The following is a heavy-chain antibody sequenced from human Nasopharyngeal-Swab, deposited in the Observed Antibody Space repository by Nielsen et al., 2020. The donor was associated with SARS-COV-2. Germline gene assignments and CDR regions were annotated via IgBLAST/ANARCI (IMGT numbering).Heavy chain of an antibody. Sequence: SETLSLTPTVSGGSIRSNSYYWGWIRQPPGKGLEWIGYIYYSGSTHYNPSPKSRVTISVDTSKNQFSLKLSSVTAADTAVYYCARGFDYWGQGTLVTVSS. CDR2: IYYSGST. J-gene: IGHJ4*02. CDR1: GGSIRSNSYY. CDR3: ARGFDY. V-gene: IGHV4-61*05.